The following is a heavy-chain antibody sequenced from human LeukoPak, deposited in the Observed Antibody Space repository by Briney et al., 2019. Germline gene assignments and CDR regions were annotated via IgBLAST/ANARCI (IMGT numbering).Heavy chain of an antibody. CDR1: GFTFSSYG. J-gene: IGHJ4*02. D-gene: IGHD4-17*01. Sequence: PGRSLRLSCAASGFTFSSYGMHWVRQAPGKGLEWVAVISYDGSNKYYADSVKGRFTVSRDNSKNTLYLQMNSLRAEDTAVYYCAIGFLNYGDYTPIDYWGQGTLVTVSS. CDR3: AIGFLNYGDYTPIDY. CDR2: ISYDGSNK. V-gene: IGHV3-30*03.